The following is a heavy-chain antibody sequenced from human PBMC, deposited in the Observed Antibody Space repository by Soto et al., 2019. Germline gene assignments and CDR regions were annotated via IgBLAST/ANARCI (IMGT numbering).Heavy chain of an antibody. V-gene: IGHV3-33*01. CDR1: GFTFSSPA. D-gene: IGHD1-1*01. CDR2: IWNTGTNK. J-gene: IGHJ3*02. Sequence: QEQLVESGGGVVQPGTSLRLSCAASGFTFSSPAMHWVRQAPGKGLEWVAFIWNTGTNKYYTDSVKGRFTISRDNSKNTLYLQMNSLRAEDSAIYYCARDPSNSGYASDIWGQGTLVTVSS. CDR3: ARDPSNSGYASDI.